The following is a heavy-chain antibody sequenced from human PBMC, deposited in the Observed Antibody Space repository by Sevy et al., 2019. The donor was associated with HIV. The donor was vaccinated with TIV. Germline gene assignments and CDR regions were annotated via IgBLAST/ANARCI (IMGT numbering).Heavy chain of an antibody. J-gene: IGHJ4*02. CDR2: INPSVGST. D-gene: IGHD3-3*01. Sequence: ASVKVSCKASGYTFSSYYMHWVRQAPGQGLEWMGIINPSVGSTNYAQKFQGRVTMTRDTSTSTVYMELSSLGSEDTAIYYCARDLTIFGVIPDYWGQGTLVTVSS. V-gene: IGHV1-46*01. CDR3: ARDLTIFGVIPDY. CDR1: GYTFSSYY.